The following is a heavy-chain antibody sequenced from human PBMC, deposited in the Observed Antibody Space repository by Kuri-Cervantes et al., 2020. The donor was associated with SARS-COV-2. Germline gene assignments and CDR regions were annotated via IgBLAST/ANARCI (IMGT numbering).Heavy chain of an antibody. V-gene: IGHV3-48*01. CDR3: AKDRVGVQDF. CDR2: ISSSSSTI. D-gene: IGHD2-21*01. Sequence: GESLKISCAASGFSLSSYSMNWVRQAPGKGLEWVSYISSSSSTIYYADSVKGRFTISRDNAKNSLYLQMNSLRSEDTAMYYCAKDRVGVQDFWGQGTLVTVSS. J-gene: IGHJ4*02. CDR1: GFSLSSYS.